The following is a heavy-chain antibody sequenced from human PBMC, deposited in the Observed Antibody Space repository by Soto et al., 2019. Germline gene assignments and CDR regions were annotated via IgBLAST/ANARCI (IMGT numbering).Heavy chain of an antibody. CDR2: INPNSGGT. Sequence: WASVKVSCKASGYTFTGYYMHWVRQAPGQGLEWMGWINPNSGGTNYAQKFQGRVTMTRDTSISTAYMELSRLRSDDTAVYYCARRDYDILTGTPYGMDVWGQGTTVTVSS. J-gene: IGHJ6*02. V-gene: IGHV1-2*02. D-gene: IGHD3-9*01. CDR3: ARRDYDILTGTPYGMDV. CDR1: GYTFTGYY.